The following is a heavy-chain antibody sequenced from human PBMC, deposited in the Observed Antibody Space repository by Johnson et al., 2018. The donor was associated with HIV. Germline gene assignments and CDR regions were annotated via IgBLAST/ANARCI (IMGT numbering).Heavy chain of an antibody. Sequence: HVQLVESGGGVVQPGRSLRLSCAGSGFTFSSYAFHWVRQAPAKGLEWVAVISYDGSDKYYADSVKGRFTISRDNSKNTLYLQMNSLRAEDTAVYYCSRPWGASSSPDSFDLWGQGTMVTVSS. CDR3: SRPWGASSSPDSFDL. CDR1: GFTFSSYA. CDR2: ISYDGSDK. D-gene: IGHD6-13*01. J-gene: IGHJ3*01. V-gene: IGHV3-30*04.